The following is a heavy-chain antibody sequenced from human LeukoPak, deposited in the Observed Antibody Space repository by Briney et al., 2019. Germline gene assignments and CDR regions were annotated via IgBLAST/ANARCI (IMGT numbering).Heavy chain of an antibody. CDR1: GYTFTGYY. J-gene: IGHJ6*03. Sequence: ASVKVSCKASGYTFTGYYMHWVRQAPGQGLEYMGWINANTGNPTYAQDFTGRFVFSLDASVSTAYLQINSLKAGDTAVYFCARSGRYYYYHYMDVWGKGTTVTVSS. CDR3: ARSGRYYYYHYMDV. D-gene: IGHD2-15*01. V-gene: IGHV7-4-1*02. CDR2: INANTGNP.